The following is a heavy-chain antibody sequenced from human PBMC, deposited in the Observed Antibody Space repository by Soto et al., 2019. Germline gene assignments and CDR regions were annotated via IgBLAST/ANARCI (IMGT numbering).Heavy chain of an antibody. Sequence: QVQLVEAGGGVVQPGRSLRLSCAASGFTFSSYGMHWVRQAPGKGLEWVAVIWYDGSNKYYADSVKGRFTISRDNSKNTLDLQMNSLRAEDKAVYYCARDLRGSYFTWGQGTLVTVFS. V-gene: IGHV3-33*01. CDR1: GFTFSSYG. D-gene: IGHD1-26*01. CDR2: IWYDGSNK. J-gene: IGHJ4*02. CDR3: ARDLRGSYFT.